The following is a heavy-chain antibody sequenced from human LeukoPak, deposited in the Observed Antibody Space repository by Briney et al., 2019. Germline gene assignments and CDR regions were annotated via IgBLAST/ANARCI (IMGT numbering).Heavy chain of an antibody. Sequence: PSETLSLTCTASGVSISSYQWSWLRQPPGKGLEWIGYIYYSGSTNYNPSLKSRVTISVDPSKNQFALELSAVTAADTAVYYCARDRYPGYWGQGTLVTVSS. D-gene: IGHD2-15*01. CDR3: ARDRYPGY. CDR2: IYYSGST. J-gene: IGHJ4*02. V-gene: IGHV4-59*01. CDR1: GVSISSYQ.